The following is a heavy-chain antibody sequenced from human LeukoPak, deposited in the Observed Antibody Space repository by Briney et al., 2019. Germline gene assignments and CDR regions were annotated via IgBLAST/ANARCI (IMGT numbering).Heavy chain of an antibody. J-gene: IGHJ4*01. Sequence: ASVTVSYKPSVYTFTNYDINWVRQATGQGLEWMGWMNPNSGNTGYAQKFQGRATITSNTSISTAFLQLSSLRPEATAVYYCGSPSWGRYFDWLLYFWGQGTLVTVSS. CDR2: MNPNSGNT. CDR1: VYTFTNYD. CDR3: GSPSWGRYFDWLLYF. D-gene: IGHD3-9*01. V-gene: IGHV1-8*01.